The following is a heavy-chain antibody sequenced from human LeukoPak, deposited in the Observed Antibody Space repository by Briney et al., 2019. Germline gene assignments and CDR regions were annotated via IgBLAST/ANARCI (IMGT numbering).Heavy chain of an antibody. CDR2: MNPNSGNT. D-gene: IGHD6-19*01. V-gene: IGHV1-8*01. Sequence: ASVKVSCEASGYTFTSYDINWVRQATGQGLEWMGWMNPNSGNTGYAQKFQGRVTMTRNTSISTAYMELSSLRSEDTAVYYCARGLPPPPWGAVAGIDDYWGQGTLVTVSS. CDR1: GYTFTSYD. CDR3: ARGLPPPPWGAVAGIDDY. J-gene: IGHJ4*02.